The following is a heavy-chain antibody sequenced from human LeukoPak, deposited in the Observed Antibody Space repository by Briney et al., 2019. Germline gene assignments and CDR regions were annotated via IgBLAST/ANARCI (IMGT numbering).Heavy chain of an antibody. CDR3: ARLNYYDSSGYSYAFDI. Sequence: SETLSLTCAVSGGSISSGGYSWSWIRQPPGKGLEWIGYIYHSGSTYYNPSLKSRVTISVDTSKNQFSLKLSSVTAVDTAVYYCARLNYYDSSGYSYAFDIWGQGTMVTVSS. D-gene: IGHD3-22*01. J-gene: IGHJ3*02. V-gene: IGHV4-30-2*03. CDR1: GGSISSGGYS. CDR2: IYHSGST.